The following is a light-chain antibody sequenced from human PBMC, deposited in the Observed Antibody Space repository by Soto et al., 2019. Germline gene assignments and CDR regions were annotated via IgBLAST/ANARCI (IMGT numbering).Light chain of an antibody. CDR1: SSDVGGYNY. CDR2: DVS. CDR3: SSYTSSSTLVV. Sequence: QSVLTQPASVSGSPGQSITISCTGTSSDVGGYNYVSWYQQHPGKAPKLMIYDVSNRPSGVSNRFSGSKSGNTASLTISGLQAEDGDDYYCSSYTSSSTLVVFGGGTKLTVL. J-gene: IGLJ2*01. V-gene: IGLV2-14*01.